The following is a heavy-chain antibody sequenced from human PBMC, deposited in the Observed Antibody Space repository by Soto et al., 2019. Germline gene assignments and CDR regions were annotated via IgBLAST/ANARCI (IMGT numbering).Heavy chain of an antibody. J-gene: IGHJ4*02. Sequence: GGSLRLSCAASGLTFSTYAMNWVRQAPGKGLEWVSSIGNSGGLTYYADSVRGRFTISRDNSKSTLYLQMNSLRAEDTAVYYCAKESTHNHLKSSDYWGQGTLVTVSS. CDR3: AKESTHNHLKSSDY. CDR1: GLTFSTYA. V-gene: IGHV3-23*01. CDR2: IGNSGGLT.